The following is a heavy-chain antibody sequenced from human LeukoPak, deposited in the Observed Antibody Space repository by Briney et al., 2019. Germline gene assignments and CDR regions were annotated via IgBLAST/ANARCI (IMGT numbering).Heavy chain of an antibody. J-gene: IGHJ5*02. CDR3: ARGRAVAGTGDWFDP. CDR2: SNAGNGNT. Sequence: ASVKVSCKASGYTFTSYAMHWVRQAPGQRLEWMGWSNAGNGNTKYSQEFQGRVTMTRNTSISTAYMELSSLRSEDTAVYYCARGRAVAGTGDWFDPWGQGTLVTVSS. CDR1: GYTFTSYA. V-gene: IGHV1-3*02. D-gene: IGHD6-19*01.